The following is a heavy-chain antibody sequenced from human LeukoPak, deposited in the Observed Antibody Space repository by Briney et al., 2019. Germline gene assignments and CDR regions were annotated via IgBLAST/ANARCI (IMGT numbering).Heavy chain of an antibody. CDR1: GFTFSSYW. V-gene: IGHV3-74*01. CDR2: ISKDGSST. Sequence: PGGSLRLSCAASGFTFSSYWMHWVRQAPGKGLVWVSRISKDGSSTYYADSVKGRFTISRDNAKNTLYLQMNSLRAEDTAVYYCARDEVRVGATHDYWGQGTLVTVSS. J-gene: IGHJ4*02. CDR3: ARDEVRVGATHDY. D-gene: IGHD1-26*01.